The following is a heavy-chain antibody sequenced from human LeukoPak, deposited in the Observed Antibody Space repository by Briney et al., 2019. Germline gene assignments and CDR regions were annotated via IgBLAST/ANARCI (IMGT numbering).Heavy chain of an antibody. CDR2: IYPGDSDT. J-gene: IGHJ6*04. CDR3: ARQSCSSTSCYVGGYYYYGMDV. D-gene: IGHD2-2*01. CDR1: GYSFTSYW. V-gene: IGHV5-51*01. Sequence: GESLKISCKGSGYSFTSYWIGWVRQMPGKGLEWMGIIYPGDSDTRYSPSFQGQVTISVDKSISTAYLQWSSLKASDTAMYYCARQSCSSTSCYVGGYYYYGMDVWGKGTTVTVSS.